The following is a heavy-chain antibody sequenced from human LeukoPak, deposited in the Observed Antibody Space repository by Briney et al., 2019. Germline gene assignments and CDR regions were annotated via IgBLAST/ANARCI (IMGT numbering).Heavy chain of an antibody. D-gene: IGHD1-26*01. CDR1: GYSFTSYW. J-gene: IGHJ6*04. CDR3: ARHRVATADGKDV. CDR2: IYPGDSDT. Sequence: GESLKISCKGSGYSFTSYWIVWVRQMPGKGLEWMGIIYPGDSDTTYSPSFQGQVTISADKSISTAYLQWSSLKASDTAIYYCARHRVATADGKDVWGKGTTVTVSS. V-gene: IGHV5-51*01.